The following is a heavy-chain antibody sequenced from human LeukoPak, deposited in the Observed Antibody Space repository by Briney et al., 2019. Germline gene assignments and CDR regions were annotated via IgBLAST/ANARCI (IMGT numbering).Heavy chain of an antibody. CDR2: ISSSSSTI. D-gene: IGHD3-22*01. CDR3: VRVVPYYDSDGYYYGGVFPDAFDF. Sequence: AGGSLRLSCAASGFTFSDFYMTWIRQAPGKGLEWVSYISSSSSTIYYADSVKGRFTISRDNAKNSLYLQMNSLRDEDTAVYYCVRVVPYYDSDGYYYGGVFPDAFDFWGQGTMVTVSS. J-gene: IGHJ3*01. V-gene: IGHV3-11*04. CDR1: GFTFSDFY.